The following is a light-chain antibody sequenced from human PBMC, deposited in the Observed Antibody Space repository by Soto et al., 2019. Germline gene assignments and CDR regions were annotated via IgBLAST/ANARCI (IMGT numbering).Light chain of an antibody. CDR1: RSVSIK. V-gene: IGKV3-15*01. Sequence: EIVMTQSPATLSVSPGERATLSCRASRSVSIKLSWYQKRPCQAPRLLIYDTSTRATGIPARFSGSGSGTEFTLTISSLQSEDFAVYYCQQYNNWPPITFGQGTRLEIK. J-gene: IGKJ5*01. CDR3: QQYNNWPPIT. CDR2: DTS.